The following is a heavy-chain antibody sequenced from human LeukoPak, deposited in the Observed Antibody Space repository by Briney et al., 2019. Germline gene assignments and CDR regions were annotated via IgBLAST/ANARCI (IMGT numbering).Heavy chain of an antibody. V-gene: IGHV4-4*02. D-gene: IGHD3-10*01. Sequence: PSETLSVTCAVSGVSISSSNWWSWIRQPPGKGLEWIGEIYHSGSTNYNPSLKSRVTISVDTSKNQFSLKLSSVTAADTAVYYCARFRSGEYYFDYWGQGTLVTVSS. J-gene: IGHJ4*02. CDR2: IYHSGST. CDR1: GVSISSSNW. CDR3: ARFRSGEYYFDY.